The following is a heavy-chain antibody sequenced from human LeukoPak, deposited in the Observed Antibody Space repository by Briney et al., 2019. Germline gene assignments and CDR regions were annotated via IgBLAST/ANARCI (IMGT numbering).Heavy chain of an antibody. J-gene: IGHJ5*02. D-gene: IGHD3-22*01. CDR2: ISGSGGST. CDR3: AKDQSTMILNWFDP. CDR1: GFTFSSYE. Sequence: GGSLRLSCAASGFTFSSYEMNRVRQAPGKGLEWVSGISGSGGSTYYADSVMGRFTILRDNSKNTLYLQMDSLRAEDTAVYYCAKDQSTMILNWFDPWGQGTLVTVSS. V-gene: IGHV3-23*01.